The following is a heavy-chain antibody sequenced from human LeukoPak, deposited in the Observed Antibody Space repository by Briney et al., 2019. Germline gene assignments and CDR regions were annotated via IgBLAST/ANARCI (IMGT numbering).Heavy chain of an antibody. CDR3: ARVVLYGSGRLSWPNYGMDV. CDR1: GYTFTGYY. D-gene: IGHD3-10*01. Sequence: ASVKVSCKASGYTFTGYYMHWVRQAPGQGLEWMGWINPNSGGTNYAQKFQGRVTMTRDTSISTAYMELSRLRSGDTAVYYCARVVLYGSGRLSWPNYGMDVWGQGTTVTVSS. J-gene: IGHJ6*02. V-gene: IGHV1-2*02. CDR2: INPNSGGT.